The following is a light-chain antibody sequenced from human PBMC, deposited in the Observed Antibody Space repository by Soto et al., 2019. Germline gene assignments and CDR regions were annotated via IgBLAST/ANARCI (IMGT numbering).Light chain of an antibody. CDR2: GAS. Sequence: EIMMAQSPATLSVSPGERATLSCRASQSISTNLAWYQKKPGQAPRLLIYGASTRATGIPARFRGSGSGTEFTLIISSLQSEDSALYYCQQYNNWPPITFGQGTRLQIK. V-gene: IGKV3-15*01. J-gene: IGKJ5*01. CDR3: QQYNNWPPIT. CDR1: QSISTN.